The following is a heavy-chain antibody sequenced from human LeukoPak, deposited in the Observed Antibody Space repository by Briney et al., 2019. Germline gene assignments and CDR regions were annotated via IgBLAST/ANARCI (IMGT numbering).Heavy chain of an antibody. Sequence: GASLSLSCVASGLTFSNYAMSWFRQAQGKGLEWASPITGSGTNRYYADSLKGRFTTSRDNSKNTVFLQMNSLRHEDTAIYYCVIWGDYDVLTGYYVPDYWGQGTLVTVAS. CDR1: GLTFSNYA. J-gene: IGHJ4*02. V-gene: IGHV3-23*01. CDR2: ITGSGTNR. D-gene: IGHD3-9*01. CDR3: VIWGDYDVLTGYYVPDY.